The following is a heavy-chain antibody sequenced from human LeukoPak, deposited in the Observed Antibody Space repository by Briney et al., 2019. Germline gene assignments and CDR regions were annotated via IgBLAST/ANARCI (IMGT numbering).Heavy chain of an antibody. CDR3: ARGEYYYDSSGYYRWVDY. J-gene: IGHJ4*02. V-gene: IGHV1-8*01. D-gene: IGHD3-22*01. CDR2: MNPNSGNT. CDR1: GYTFTSYD. Sequence: GASVKVSCKASGYTFTSYDINWVRQATGQGLEWMGWMNPNSGNTGYAQKFQGRVTMTRNTSISTAYMELSSLRSEDTAVYYCARGEYYYDSSGYYRWVDYWGQGTLVTVSS.